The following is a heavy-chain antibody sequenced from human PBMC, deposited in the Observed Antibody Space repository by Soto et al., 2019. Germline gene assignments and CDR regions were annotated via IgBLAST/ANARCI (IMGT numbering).Heavy chain of an antibody. CDR1: EGRVNSYW. J-gene: IGHJ3*02. D-gene: IGHD6-13*01. Sequence: GEAVKISVECCEGRVNSYWRAWVHQITGKGLEWMGIIGPSDSDTQYSPSFQGQVTISADKSISTAYLQWSSLKASDTAMYYCARRAAARPRHAFDIWGQGTMVTLSS. V-gene: IGHV5-51*07. CDR2: IGPSDSDT. CDR3: ARRAAARPRHAFDI.